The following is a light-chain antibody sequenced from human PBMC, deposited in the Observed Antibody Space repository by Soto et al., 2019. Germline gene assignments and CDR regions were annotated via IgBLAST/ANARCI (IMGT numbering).Light chain of an antibody. V-gene: IGLV1-44*01. CDR2: NNN. Sequence: QSVLTQPASASGTPGQRVTISCSGGSSNIGSNPVNWYQQFPGTPPKLLIYNNNQRPSGVPDRFSGSKSGTSASLAISGLQSEDEADYYCAAWDDSLNAWVFGGGTKLTVL. CDR1: SSNIGSNP. J-gene: IGLJ3*02. CDR3: AAWDDSLNAWV.